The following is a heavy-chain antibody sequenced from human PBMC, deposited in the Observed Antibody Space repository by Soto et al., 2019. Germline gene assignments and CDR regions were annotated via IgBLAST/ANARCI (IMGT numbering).Heavy chain of an antibody. CDR3: ARRCCTTAPCIDP. V-gene: IGHV4-31*03. CDR2: ISYSGSA. CDR1: GGSINSSKYY. Sequence: PSETLSLTCTVTGGSINSSKYYWSWIRQHPGKGLEWIGYISYSGSAHYNPSLRSRVFISVDTSRTQFSLKLSSVTAADTPLYYCARRCCTTAPCIDPWGQGTLATVSS. J-gene: IGHJ5*02. D-gene: IGHD2-8*01.